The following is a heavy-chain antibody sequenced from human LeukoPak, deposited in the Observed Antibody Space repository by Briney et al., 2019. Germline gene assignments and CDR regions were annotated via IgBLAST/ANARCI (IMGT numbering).Heavy chain of an antibody. CDR3: AKGEYYYGSGMVDY. CDR1: GFTFGNYA. J-gene: IGHJ4*02. Sequence: QPGGSLRLSCAASGFTFGNYAMSWVRQAPGKGLEWVSAISGSGGSTYYADSAKGRFTISRDNSKNTLYLQMNSLRAEDTAVYYCAKGEYYYGSGMVDYWGQGTLVTVSS. D-gene: IGHD3-10*01. CDR2: ISGSGGST. V-gene: IGHV3-23*01.